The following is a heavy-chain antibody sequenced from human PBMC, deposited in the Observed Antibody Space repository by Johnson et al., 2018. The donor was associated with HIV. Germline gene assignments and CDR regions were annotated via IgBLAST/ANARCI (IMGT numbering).Heavy chain of an antibody. V-gene: IGHV3-11*04. CDR1: GFTFSDYY. J-gene: IGHJ3*02. Sequence: QVQLVESGGGLVKPGGSLRLSCAASGFTFSDYYMSWIRQTPGKGLEWVSYISSSGGTIYYADSVKGRFSISRDNAKNSLYLQMNSLRAEDTAVYYCAGDRGYWDAFDIWGQGTMVIVSS. CDR2: ISSSGGTI. CDR3: AGDRGYWDAFDI. D-gene: IGHD3-22*01.